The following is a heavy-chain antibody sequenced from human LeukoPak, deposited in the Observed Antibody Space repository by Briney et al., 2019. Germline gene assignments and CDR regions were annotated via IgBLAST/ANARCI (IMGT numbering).Heavy chain of an antibody. CDR3: ASSYHDILTGPTELNY. Sequence: GGSLRLSCAASRFSFSNYGMHWVRQAPGKGLEWVALIWYDGTKKHYADSVKGRFTVSRDNSKNTVFLQMNRLRVEDTAVYYCASSYHDILTGPTELNYWGQGTLVTVSS. D-gene: IGHD3-9*01. CDR1: RFSFSNYG. CDR2: IWYDGTKK. J-gene: IGHJ4*01. V-gene: IGHV3-33*01.